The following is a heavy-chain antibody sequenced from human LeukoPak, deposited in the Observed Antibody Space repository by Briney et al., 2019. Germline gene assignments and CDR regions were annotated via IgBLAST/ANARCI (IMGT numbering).Heavy chain of an antibody. D-gene: IGHD1-26*01. J-gene: IGHJ3*02. CDR1: GYTFTSYY. V-gene: IGHV1-46*01. CDR3: ARGEYSGSYQRHDAFDI. CDR2: INPSGGST. Sequence: ASVKVSCKASGYTFTSYYMYWVRQAPGQGLEWMGIINPSGGSTSYAQKFQGRVTMTRDTSTSTVYMELSSLRSEDTAVYYCARGEYSGSYQRHDAFDIWGQGTMVTVSS.